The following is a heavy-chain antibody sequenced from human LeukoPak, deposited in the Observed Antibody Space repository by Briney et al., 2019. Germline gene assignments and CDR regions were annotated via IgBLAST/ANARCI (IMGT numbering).Heavy chain of an antibody. J-gene: IGHJ6*02. V-gene: IGHV3-74*01. CDR1: GFTFSSYW. Sequence: GGSLRLSCAASGFTFSSYWMHWVGQAPGKGLVRVSRLNSDGSSTFYADSVKGRLTTSRDNAANTVYLQMNSLRVEDTGVYYCARAIGGYNVMDVWGQGTTVTVSS. CDR2: LNSDGSST. D-gene: IGHD2-15*01. CDR3: ARAIGGYNVMDV.